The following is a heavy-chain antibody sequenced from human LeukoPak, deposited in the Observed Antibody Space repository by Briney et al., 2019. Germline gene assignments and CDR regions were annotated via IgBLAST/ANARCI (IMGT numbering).Heavy chain of an antibody. CDR3: ARSSGRYSRSDY. CDR2: IFPGDSDT. CDR1: GYSFTGYW. Sequence: GESLQISCKGSGYSFTGYWIGWVRQMPGKGLEWMGIIFPGDSDTRYSPSFQGQVTISADKSISTAYLQWSSLKASDTAIYYCARSSGRYSRSDYWGQGTLVTVSS. D-gene: IGHD1-26*01. V-gene: IGHV5-51*01. J-gene: IGHJ4*02.